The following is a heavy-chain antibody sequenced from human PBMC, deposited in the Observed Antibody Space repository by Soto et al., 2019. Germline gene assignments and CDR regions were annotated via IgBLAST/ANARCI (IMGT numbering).Heavy chain of an antibody. D-gene: IGHD3-22*01. Sequence: PSETLSLTCTVSGGSISSGGYYWSWIRQHPGKGLEWIGYIYYSGSTYYNPSLKSRVTISVDTSKNQFSLKLSSVTAGDTAVYYCARDRLGYFDYWGQGTLVTVSS. V-gene: IGHV4-31*03. J-gene: IGHJ4*02. CDR2: IYYSGST. CDR3: ARDRLGYFDY. CDR1: GGSISSGGYY.